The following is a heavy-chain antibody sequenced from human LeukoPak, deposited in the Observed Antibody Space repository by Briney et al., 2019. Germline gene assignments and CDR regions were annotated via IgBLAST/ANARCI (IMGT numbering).Heavy chain of an antibody. V-gene: IGHV1-2*04. Sequence: ASVKVSCKASGYTFTSYGISWVRQAPGQGLEWMGWINPNSGGTNYAQKFQGWVTMTRDTSINTAYMELSRLRSDDTAVYYCARVIDYYDSSGYADTAFDIWGQGTMVTVSS. D-gene: IGHD3-22*01. CDR1: GYTFTSYG. CDR3: ARVIDYYDSSGYADTAFDI. J-gene: IGHJ3*02. CDR2: INPNSGGT.